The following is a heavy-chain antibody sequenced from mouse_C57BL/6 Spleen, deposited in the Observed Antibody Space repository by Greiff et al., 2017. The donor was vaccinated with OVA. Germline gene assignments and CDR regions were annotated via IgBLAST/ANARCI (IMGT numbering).Heavy chain of an antibody. CDR3: ARGVERYDYDPFDY. V-gene: IGHV1-54*01. CDR1: GYAFTNYL. D-gene: IGHD2-4*01. J-gene: IGHJ2*01. CDR2: INPGRGGA. Sequence: QVQLQQSGAELVRPGTSVKVSCKASGYAFTNYLIEWVKQRPGQGLAWIGVINPGRGGANYTEKFKGKATLTADKSSSTAYMQLSSLTSEDSAVYFCARGVERYDYDPFDYWGQGTTLTVSS.